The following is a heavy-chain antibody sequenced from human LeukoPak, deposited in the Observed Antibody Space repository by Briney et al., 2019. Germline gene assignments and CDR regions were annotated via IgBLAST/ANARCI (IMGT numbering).Heavy chain of an antibody. CDR3: ARVDYSDYADAFDI. Sequence: GASVKVSCKASGYTFTSYGISWVRQAPGQGLEWMGWISAYNGNTNYAQKLQGRVTMTTDTSTSTAYMELRSLRSDDTAVYYCARVDYSDYADAFDIWGQGTMVTVSS. CDR1: GYTFTSYG. V-gene: IGHV1-18*01. CDR2: ISAYNGNT. D-gene: IGHD4-11*01. J-gene: IGHJ3*02.